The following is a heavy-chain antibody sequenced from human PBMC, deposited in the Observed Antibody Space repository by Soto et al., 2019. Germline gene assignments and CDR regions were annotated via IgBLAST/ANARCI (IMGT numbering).Heavy chain of an antibody. CDR3: ARELAGGYPARWGMDV. V-gene: IGHV1-69*01. CDR2: IIPIFGTA. Sequence: QVQLVQSGAEVKKPGSSVKVSCKASGGTFSSYAIGWVRQAPGQGLEWMGGIIPIFGTANYAQKFQGRVTITADESTSTAYMELSSLRSEDTAVYYCARELAGGYPARWGMDVWGQGTTVTVSS. CDR1: GGTFSSYA. J-gene: IGHJ6*02. D-gene: IGHD5-18*01.